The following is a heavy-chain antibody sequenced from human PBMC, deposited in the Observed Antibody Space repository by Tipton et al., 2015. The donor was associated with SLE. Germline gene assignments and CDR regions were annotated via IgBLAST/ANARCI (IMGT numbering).Heavy chain of an antibody. Sequence: TLSLTCAVSGYSISSGYYWGWIRQPPGKGLEWIGYMHYSGSTNYNPSLKSRVTISVDKSRNQFSLKLSSVTAADTAVYYCASGDSGTYWRPFDYWGQGTLVTVSS. CDR3: ASGDSGTYWRPFDY. J-gene: IGHJ4*02. CDR1: GYSISSGYY. D-gene: IGHD1-26*01. CDR2: MHYSGST. V-gene: IGHV4-38-2*01.